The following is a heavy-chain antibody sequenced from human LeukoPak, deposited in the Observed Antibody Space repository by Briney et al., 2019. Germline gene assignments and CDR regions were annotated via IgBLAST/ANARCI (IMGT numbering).Heavy chain of an antibody. CDR3: ARGGPLFVLDY. CDR2: MTPSSGSA. Sequence: GASVKVSCKTSGYRFTSYDISWARQATGQGLQWMGRMTPSSGSAEYAQRFQGRVTLTRDTASGTAYLELRSLTADDTAIYYCARGGPLFVLDYWGQGTRVAVSS. CDR1: GYRFTSYD. V-gene: IGHV1-8*01. J-gene: IGHJ4*02. D-gene: IGHD6-6*01.